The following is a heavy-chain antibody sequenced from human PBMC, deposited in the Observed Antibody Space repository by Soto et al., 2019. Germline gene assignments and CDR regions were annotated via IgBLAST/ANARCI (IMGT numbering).Heavy chain of an antibody. V-gene: IGHV3-23*01. J-gene: IGHJ4*02. Sequence: GGSLRLSCAASGFTLSTHTMNWVRQAPGKGLEWVSGIIQNGETYYTGSVKGRFTISRDNSKNMVYLQMDSLRADDTALYYCAKDRQPDGIWTFDYWGQGTLVTVSS. CDR3: AKDRQPDGIWTFDY. CDR1: GFTLSTHT. CDR2: IIQNGET. D-gene: IGHD3-9*01.